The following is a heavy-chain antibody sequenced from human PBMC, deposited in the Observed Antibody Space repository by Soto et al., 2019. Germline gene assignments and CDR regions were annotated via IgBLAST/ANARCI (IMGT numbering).Heavy chain of an antibody. CDR1: GRSMSSNY. CDR3: ASYRGALYFES. Sequence: VSLTCSVSGRSMSSNYWSWIRQSPDKGLEWLGYVFYGGTDYNPSLGGRVSMSVETSKSQFSLKLTSVTVADTAVYYCASYRGALYFESWGPGILVTVSS. J-gene: IGHJ4*02. D-gene: IGHD3-16*01. CDR2: VFYGGT. V-gene: IGHV4-59*01.